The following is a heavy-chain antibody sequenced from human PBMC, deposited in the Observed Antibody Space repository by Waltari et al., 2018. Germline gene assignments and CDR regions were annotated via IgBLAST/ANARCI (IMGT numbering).Heavy chain of an antibody. V-gene: IGHV3-7*02. CDR3: ASVRSGWDF. CDR2: IKQDGSDK. D-gene: IGHD6-19*01. J-gene: IGHJ4*02. CDR1: GFSFSSYW. Sequence: EVQLVESGGGLVHPGGSLRLSCADSGFSFSSYWMGWVRQAPGKGLEWVASIKQDGSDKHYMDSVRGRFTISRDNAKKSLYLEMNRLIDDDTAVYYCASVRSGWDFWGQGTLVTVSS.